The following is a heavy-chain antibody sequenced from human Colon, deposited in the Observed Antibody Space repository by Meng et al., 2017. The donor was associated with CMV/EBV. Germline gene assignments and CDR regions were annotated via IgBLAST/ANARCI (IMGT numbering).Heavy chain of an antibody. V-gene: IGHV1-18*01. CDR3: AREASGYNFGPDY. J-gene: IGHJ4*02. CDR1: GYIFGDFG. D-gene: IGHD5-18*01. CDR2: INGHNGNT. Sequence: CKASGYIFGDFGITWVRQAPGQGLEWMGWINGHNGNTNYAQRLQGRVTLTTDTSTGTAYMELRSLTSDDTAVYFCAREASGYNFGPDYWGQGTLVTVSS.